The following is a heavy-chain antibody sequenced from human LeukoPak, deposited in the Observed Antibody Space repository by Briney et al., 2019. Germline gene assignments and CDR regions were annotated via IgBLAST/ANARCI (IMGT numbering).Heavy chain of an antibody. CDR2: IYYSGTT. V-gene: IGHV4-59*01. Sequence: SETLSLTCSVSGGSISSSYWSWIRQPPGKGLEWIGYIYYSGTTNYNPSLKSRVTISVDTSKNQCSLKLGSVTAADTAVFYCATVAVIRGVTYFDYWGQRTLVTVSS. D-gene: IGHD3-10*01. J-gene: IGHJ4*02. CDR1: GGSISSSY. CDR3: ATVAVIRGVTYFDY.